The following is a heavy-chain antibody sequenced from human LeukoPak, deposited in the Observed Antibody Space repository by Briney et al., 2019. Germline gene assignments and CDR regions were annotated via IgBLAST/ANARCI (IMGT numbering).Heavy chain of an antibody. D-gene: IGHD3-22*01. CDR2: ISYDGSNK. J-gene: IGHJ4*02. V-gene: IGHV3-30*18. CDR3: AKDSSYYYDSSGYFDY. CDR1: GFTFSSYG. Sequence: GGSLRLSCAASGFTFSSYGTPWVRQAPGKGLEWVAVISYDGSNKYYADSVKGRFTISRDNSKNTLYLQMNSLRAEDTAVYYCAKDSSYYYDSSGYFDYWGQGTLVTVSS.